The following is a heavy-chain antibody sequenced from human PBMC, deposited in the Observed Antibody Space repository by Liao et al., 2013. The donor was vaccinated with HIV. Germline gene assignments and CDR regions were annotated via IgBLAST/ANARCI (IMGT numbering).Heavy chain of an antibody. J-gene: IGHJ4*02. CDR2: IHSGGST. Sequence: QVQLQESGPGLVKPSETLSLTCTVSGDSTSNFYWSWIRQPAGEGLEWIGRIHSGGSTNYNPSLRSRVTMSVDRSTNQVALKLSSVTAADTAVYYCAREGGWGYSGPDSWGQGTLVTVSS. V-gene: IGHV4-4*07. CDR1: GDSTSNFY. CDR3: AREGGWGYSGPDS. D-gene: IGHD3-16*01.